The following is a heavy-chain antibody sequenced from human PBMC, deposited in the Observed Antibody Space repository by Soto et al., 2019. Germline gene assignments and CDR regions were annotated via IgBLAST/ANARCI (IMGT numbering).Heavy chain of an antibody. CDR1: GFSLTTSGVG. J-gene: IGHJ4*02. CDR2: IYWDNDK. D-gene: IGHD3-3*01. Sequence: QITLNESGPTVVRPTETLTLTCRFSGFSLTTSGVGVGWIRQSPGKAPEWLALIYWDNDKRYSAFLKSRLTLAKDTSKNQVVLTVSDLDPTDTATYYCAHRVLRSVFGLVTTTAIYFDFWGQGTPVAVSS. CDR3: AHRVLRSVFGLVTTTAIYFDF. V-gene: IGHV2-5*02.